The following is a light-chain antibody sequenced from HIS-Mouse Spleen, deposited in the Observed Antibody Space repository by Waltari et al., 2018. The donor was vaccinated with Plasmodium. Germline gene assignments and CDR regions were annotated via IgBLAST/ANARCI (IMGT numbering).Light chain of an antibody. CDR3: SSYAGSNNLV. CDR2: EVS. V-gene: IGLV2-8*01. J-gene: IGLJ2*01. CDR1: SRDVGGYTS. Sequence: HSALTQPRPPSGSPGLSVTISCTATSRDVGGYTSVSWYQQHPGTAPKLLIYEVSKRPSGVPDRFSGSKSGNTASLTVSGLQAEDEADYYCSSYAGSNNLVFGGGTKLTVL.